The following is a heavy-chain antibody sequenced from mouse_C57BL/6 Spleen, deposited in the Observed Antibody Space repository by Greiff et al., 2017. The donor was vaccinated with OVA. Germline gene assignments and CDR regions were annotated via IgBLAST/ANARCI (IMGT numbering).Heavy chain of an antibody. J-gene: IGHJ4*01. V-gene: IGHV1-62-2*01. CDR1: GYTFTEYT. CDR3: ERQMEGFYAMDY. D-gene: IGHD3-3*01. Sequence: VQLQQSGAELVKPGASVKLSCKASGYTFTEYTIHWVKQRSGQGLEWIGWFYPGSGSIKYNEKFKDKATLTTDKSSSTVYLELSRLTSEDSAVXFCERQMEGFYAMDYWGQGTSVTVSS. CDR2: FYPGSGSI.